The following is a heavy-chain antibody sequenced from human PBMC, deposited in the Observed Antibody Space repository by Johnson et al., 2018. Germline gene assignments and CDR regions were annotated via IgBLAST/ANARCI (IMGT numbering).Heavy chain of an antibody. V-gene: IGHV3-33*05. D-gene: IGHD1-26*01. CDR1: GFTFSSYG. J-gene: IGHJ3*02. CDR2: ISYDGSNK. Sequence: QLVESGGGVVQPGRSLRLSCAASGFTFSSYGMHWVRQAPGKGLEWVAVISYDGSNKYYADSVKGRFTISRDNSKNTLYLQMNSLKTADTAVYYCTTGGDRGTYYVDYAFDIWGQGTMVTVSS. CDR3: TTGGDRGTYYVDYAFDI.